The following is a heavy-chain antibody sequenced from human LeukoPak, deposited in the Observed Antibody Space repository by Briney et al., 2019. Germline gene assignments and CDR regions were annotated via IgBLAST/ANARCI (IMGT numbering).Heavy chain of an antibody. CDR3: ARDLATRTSGSYEPYYYYMDV. V-gene: IGHV1-69*13. Sequence: SVKVSCKASGGTFSSYAISWARQAPGQGLEWMGGIIPIFGTANYAQKFQGRVTITADESTSTAYMELSSLRSEDTAVYYCARDLATRTSGSYEPYYYYMDVWGKGTTVTVSS. D-gene: IGHD1-26*01. J-gene: IGHJ6*03. CDR2: IIPIFGTA. CDR1: GGTFSSYA.